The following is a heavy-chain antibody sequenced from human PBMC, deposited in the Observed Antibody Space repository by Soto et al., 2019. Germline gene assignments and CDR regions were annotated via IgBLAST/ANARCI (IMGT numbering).Heavy chain of an antibody. CDR1: GGSISDYY. J-gene: IGHJ4*02. D-gene: IGHD6-13*01. CDR2: IYYSGST. CDR3: ARDLFYSSRGHFGV. V-gene: IGHV4-59*01. Sequence: KPSETLSLTXTVSGGSISDYYWSWIRQPPGKGLEWIGYIYYSGSTNYNPSLKSRLTISVDTSKNQFSLKLSSVTAADTAVYYCARDLFYSSRGHFGVWGQGTLVTVS.